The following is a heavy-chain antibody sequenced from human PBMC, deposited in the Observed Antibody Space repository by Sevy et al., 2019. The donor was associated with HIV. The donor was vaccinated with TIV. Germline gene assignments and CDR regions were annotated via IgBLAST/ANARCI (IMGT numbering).Heavy chain of an antibody. D-gene: IGHD2-21*02. J-gene: IGHJ2*01. Sequence: GESLKISCKGSGYSFTSYWISWVRQMPGKGLEWMGRIDPSDSYTNYSPSFQGHVTISADKSIGTAYLQWSSLKASDTAMYYCARGSYCGGDCPWYFDLWGRGTLVTVSS. CDR1: GYSFTSYW. CDR3: ARGSYCGGDCPWYFDL. CDR2: IDPSDSYT. V-gene: IGHV5-10-1*01.